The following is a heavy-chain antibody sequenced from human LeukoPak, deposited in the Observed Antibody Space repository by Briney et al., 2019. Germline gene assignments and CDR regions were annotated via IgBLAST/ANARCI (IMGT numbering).Heavy chain of an antibody. J-gene: IGHJ5*02. V-gene: IGHV3-21*01. Sequence: PGGSLRLSCAASGFTFSSYSMNWVRQAPGKGLEWVSSISSSSSYIYYADSVKGRFTISRDNAKNSLYLQMNSLRAEDTAVYYCARYWNYDNWFDPWGQGTLVTVSS. CDR2: ISSSSSYI. CDR1: GFTFSSYS. CDR3: ARYWNYDNWFDP. D-gene: IGHD1-7*01.